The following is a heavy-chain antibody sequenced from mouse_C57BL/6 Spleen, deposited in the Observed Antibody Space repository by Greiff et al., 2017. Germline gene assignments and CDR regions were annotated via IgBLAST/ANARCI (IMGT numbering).Heavy chain of an antibody. CDR2: IYPGDGDT. CDR1: GYAFSSSW. J-gene: IGHJ2*01. Sequence: VQLQESGPELVKPGASVKISCKASGYAFSSSWMNWVKQRPGKGLEWIGRIYPGDGDTNYNGKFKGKATLTADKSSSTAYMQLSSLTSEDSAVYFCARLTTVVAKDFDYWGQGTTLTVSS. D-gene: IGHD1-1*01. CDR3: ARLTTVVAKDFDY. V-gene: IGHV1-82*01.